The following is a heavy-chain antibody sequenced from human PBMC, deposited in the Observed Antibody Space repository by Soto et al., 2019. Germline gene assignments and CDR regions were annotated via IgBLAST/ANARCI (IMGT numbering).Heavy chain of an antibody. Sequence: QVQLQQWGAGLLKPSETLSLTCAVYGGSFSGYYWSWIRQPPGKGLEWIGEINHSGSTNYNPSLMSRVTISVDTSKNQFSLKLSSVTAADTAVYYCARGRRYCSSTSCYDFINRPYYYYYYMDVWGKGTTVTVSS. V-gene: IGHV4-34*01. J-gene: IGHJ6*03. CDR1: GGSFSGYY. D-gene: IGHD2-2*01. CDR3: ARGRRYCSSTSCYDFINRPYYYYYYMDV. CDR2: INHSGST.